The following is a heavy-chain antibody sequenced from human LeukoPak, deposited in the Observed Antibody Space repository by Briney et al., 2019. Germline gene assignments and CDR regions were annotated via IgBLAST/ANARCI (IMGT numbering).Heavy chain of an antibody. CDR2: IFYSGST. D-gene: IGHD2-2*01. V-gene: IGHV4-39*01. Sequence: PSETLSLTCTVSGGSISTSNYYWGWIRQPPGKGLEWIGNIFYSGSTYYNPSLKSRVTISVDTSKNQFSLKLSSVTAADTAVYYCARQSGIVVVPAATPFDYWGQGTLVTVSS. CDR3: ARQSGIVVVPAATPFDY. CDR1: GGSISTSNYY. J-gene: IGHJ4*02.